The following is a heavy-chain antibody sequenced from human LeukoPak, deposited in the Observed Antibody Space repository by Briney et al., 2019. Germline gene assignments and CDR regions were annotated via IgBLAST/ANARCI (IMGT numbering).Heavy chain of an antibody. J-gene: IGHJ4*02. CDR1: GFSFSRYD. CDR3: AKDRQTITIFGVVNTPRANFDY. V-gene: IGHV3-30*02. Sequence: SGGSLRLSCAASGFSFSRYDIHWVRQAPGKGLEWVAFIRYDGSNKNYADSVKGRFTISRDNFMSTVYLQMNSLRAEDTAVYYCAKDRQTITIFGVVNTPRANFDYWGQGTLLTVSS. CDR2: IRYDGSNK. D-gene: IGHD3-3*01.